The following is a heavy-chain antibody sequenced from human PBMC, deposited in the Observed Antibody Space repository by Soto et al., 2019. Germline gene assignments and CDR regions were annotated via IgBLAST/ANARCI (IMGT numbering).Heavy chain of an antibody. CDR2: IDNDGSGT. CDR3: TTVLEY. J-gene: IGHJ4*02. CDR1: GIIFTNYW. V-gene: IGHV3-74*01. Sequence: EVQLVESGGGLVQPGGSLRLSCAASGIIFTNYWMHWVRQAPGKGLVWVSRIDNDGSGTSYQDSVKGRFTISRDNAKNTVYLQMNSLRAEDTAVDYCTTVLEYWGQGTLVTVSS.